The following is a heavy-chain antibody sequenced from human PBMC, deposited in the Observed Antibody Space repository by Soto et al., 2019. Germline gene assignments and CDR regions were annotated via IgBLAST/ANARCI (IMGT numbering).Heavy chain of an antibody. CDR1: GGSVSSGSYY. D-gene: IGHD3-9*01. J-gene: IGHJ4*02. CDR2: IYYSGST. Sequence: PSETLSLTCTVSGGSVSSGSYYWSWIRQPPGKGLEWIGYIYYSGSTNYNPSLKSRVTISVDTSKNQFSLKLNSVTAADTAVYYCASYIDEKKTPEQQKSAFDLWGQGTLVTVSS. V-gene: IGHV4-61*01. CDR3: ASYIDEKKTPEQQKSAFDL.